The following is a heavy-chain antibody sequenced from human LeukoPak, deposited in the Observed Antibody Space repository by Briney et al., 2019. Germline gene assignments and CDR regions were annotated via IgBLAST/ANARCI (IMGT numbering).Heavy chain of an antibody. D-gene: IGHD3-3*01. Sequence: SETLSLTCTVSGGSISSSSYYWGWIRQPPGKGREWIGSIYYSGSTYYNPSLKSRVTISVDTSKNQFSLTLSSVTAADTAVYYCARPGITIFGVVGPRGAFDIWGQGTMVTVSS. CDR2: IYYSGST. V-gene: IGHV4-39*01. J-gene: IGHJ3*02. CDR3: ARPGITIFGVVGPRGAFDI. CDR1: GGSISSSSYY.